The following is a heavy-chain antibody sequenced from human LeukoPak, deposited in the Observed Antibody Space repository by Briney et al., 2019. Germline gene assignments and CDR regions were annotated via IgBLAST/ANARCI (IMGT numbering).Heavy chain of an antibody. CDR2: IYYSGST. Sequence: SETLSLTCTVSGGSISSSSYYWGWIRQPPGKGLEWIGSIYYSGSTYYNPSLKSRVTISVDTSKNQFSLKLSSVTAADTAVYYCARVGPWGLVVPAASIIYYYMDVWGKGTTVTVSS. D-gene: IGHD2-2*01. CDR1: GGSISSSSYY. CDR3: ARVGPWGLVVPAASIIYYYMDV. J-gene: IGHJ6*03. V-gene: IGHV4-39*07.